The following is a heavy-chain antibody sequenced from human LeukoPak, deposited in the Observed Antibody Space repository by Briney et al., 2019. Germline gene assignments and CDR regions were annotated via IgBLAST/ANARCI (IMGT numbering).Heavy chain of an antibody. V-gene: IGHV4-34*01. CDR2: INHSGST. CDR1: GGSFSGYY. J-gene: IGHJ6*03. D-gene: IGHD6-6*01. Sequence: SETLSLTCAVYGGSFSGYYWSWIRQPPGKGLEWIGEINHSGSTYYNPSLKSRVTISVDTSKNQFSLKLSSVTAADTAVYYCASSSIAARRYYYYYYMDVWGKGTTVTVSS. CDR3: ASSSIAARRYYYYYYMDV.